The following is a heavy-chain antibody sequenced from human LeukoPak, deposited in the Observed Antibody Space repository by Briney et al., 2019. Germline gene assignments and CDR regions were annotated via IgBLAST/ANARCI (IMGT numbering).Heavy chain of an antibody. CDR3: AKDYDYGDYATDY. V-gene: IGHV3-30*18. CDR1: GLTFSSYG. J-gene: IGHJ4*02. D-gene: IGHD4-17*01. Sequence: GGSLRLSCAASGLTFSSYGMHWVRQAPGKGLNRETIMSYVGSNKYYADSVKGRFTISRDSSKNTLYLQMNSLRAEDTAVYYCAKDYDYGDYATDYWGQGTLVTVSS. CDR2: MSYVGSNK.